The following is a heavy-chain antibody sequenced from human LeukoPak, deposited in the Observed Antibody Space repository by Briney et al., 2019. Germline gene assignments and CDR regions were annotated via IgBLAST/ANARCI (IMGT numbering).Heavy chain of an antibody. Sequence: GGSLRLSCAASGFTFSSYRMNWVRQAPGKGLEWVSSISSSSSYIYYADSVKGRFTISRDNAKNSLYLQMNSLRAEDTAVYYCARDRSVAVAGTVMVYWGQGTLVTVSS. J-gene: IGHJ4*02. CDR3: ARDRSVAVAGTVMVY. V-gene: IGHV3-21*01. CDR1: GFTFSSYR. CDR2: ISSSSSYI. D-gene: IGHD6-19*01.